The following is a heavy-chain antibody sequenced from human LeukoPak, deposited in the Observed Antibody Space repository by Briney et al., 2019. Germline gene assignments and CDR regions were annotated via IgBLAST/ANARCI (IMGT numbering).Heavy chain of an antibody. D-gene: IGHD3-22*01. J-gene: IGHJ5*02. Sequence: KPSETLSLTCAVYGGSFSGYYWSWIRQPPGKGLEWIGEINHSGSTNYNPSLKSRVTISVDTSKNQFSLKLSSVTAADTAVYYCAREGTQYYYDSSGYYRWFDPWGQGTLVTISS. CDR1: GGSFSGYY. CDR3: AREGTQYYYDSSGYYRWFDP. CDR2: INHSGST. V-gene: IGHV4-34*01.